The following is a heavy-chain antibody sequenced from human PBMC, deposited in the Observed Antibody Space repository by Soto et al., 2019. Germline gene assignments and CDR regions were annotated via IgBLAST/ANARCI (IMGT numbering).Heavy chain of an antibody. CDR1: GDSVTNRIYY. J-gene: IGHJ5*02. V-gene: IGHV4-61*01. CDR3: AREIGARAHRPFSDL. Sequence: SETLSLTCNVSGDSVTNRIYYWSWIRQPPGKRLQWLGYIYHTGTADYNPSLKSRLTMSVDTAKNQFSLHLTSVTAADTAIYYCAREIGARAHRPFSDLWGQGTLVTVSS. D-gene: IGHD1-26*01. CDR2: IYHTGTA.